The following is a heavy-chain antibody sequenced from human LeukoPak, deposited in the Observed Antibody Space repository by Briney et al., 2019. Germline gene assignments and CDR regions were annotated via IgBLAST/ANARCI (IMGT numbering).Heavy chain of an antibody. Sequence: SETLSLTCTVSGGSISSYYWSWIRQPPGKGLEWIGYVYYSGSTNYNPSLKSRVTISVDTSKNQFSLKLSSVTAADTAVYYCARGVIAAAGKGDYFDYWGQGTLVTVSS. CDR2: VYYSGST. CDR1: GGSISSYY. CDR3: ARGVIAAAGKGDYFDY. V-gene: IGHV4-59*01. J-gene: IGHJ4*02. D-gene: IGHD6-13*01.